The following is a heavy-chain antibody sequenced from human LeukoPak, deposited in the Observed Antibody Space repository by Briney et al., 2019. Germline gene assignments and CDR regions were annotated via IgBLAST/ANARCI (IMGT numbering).Heavy chain of an antibody. CDR1: RFPFSSYW. Sequence: GGSLRLSCAASRFPFSSYWMHWVRQAPGKGLVWVSRINGDGSITTYADSVKGRFTISRDNAKNMLYLQLDSLTAEDTAVYYCSRGLVGNYHDSSTYPDSWGQGTLVTVSS. V-gene: IGHV3-74*01. D-gene: IGHD3-22*01. CDR2: INGDGSIT. CDR3: SRGLVGNYHDSSTYPDS. J-gene: IGHJ4*02.